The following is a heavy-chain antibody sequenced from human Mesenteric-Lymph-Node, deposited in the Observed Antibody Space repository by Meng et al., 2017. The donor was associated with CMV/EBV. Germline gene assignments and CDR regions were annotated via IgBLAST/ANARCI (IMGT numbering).Heavy chain of an antibody. J-gene: IGHJ5*02. CDR2: INPSGGAT. D-gene: IGHD3-9*01. CDR3: ARGRHYDILSGRGDWFDP. V-gene: IGHV1-46*01. CDR1: FPFTSHY. Sequence: FPFTSHYIHWIRQAPGQGPEWMGMINPSGGATTYAQKFQGRVTMTRVTSTSTVYMELNSLRSEDTAVYYCARGRHYDILSGRGDWFDPWGEGTLVTVSS.